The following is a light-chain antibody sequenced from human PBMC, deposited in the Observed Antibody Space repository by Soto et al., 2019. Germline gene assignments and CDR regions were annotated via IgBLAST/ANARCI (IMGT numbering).Light chain of an antibody. J-gene: IGLJ1*01. Sequence: QSVLTQPPSVSAAPGQRVTISCTGSSSNIGADSDVHWYQQLPGTAPKLLISHNNNRPSGVPDRFSGSKSGTSASLAITGLQAEGEADYYCQFCENTLSGCFFVSGTKVTVL. CDR2: HNN. V-gene: IGLV1-40*01. CDR1: SSNIGADSD. CDR3: QFCENTLSGCF.